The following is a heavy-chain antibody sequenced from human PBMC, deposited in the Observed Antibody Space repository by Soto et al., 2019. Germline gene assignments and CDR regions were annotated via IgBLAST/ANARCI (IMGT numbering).Heavy chain of an antibody. CDR1: GFSFSAYS. V-gene: IGHV3-48*02. J-gene: IGHJ5*02. Sequence: GGSLRLSCAASGFSFSAYSMNWVRQAPGKGLEWVSYISLGGIIRYADSVKGRFTISRDNAKHSLFLQMDSLRDEDTAVYYCARDLWELAIDLWGQGTPVTVSS. CDR2: ISLGGIIR. D-gene: IGHD1-26*01. CDR3: ARDLWELAIDL.